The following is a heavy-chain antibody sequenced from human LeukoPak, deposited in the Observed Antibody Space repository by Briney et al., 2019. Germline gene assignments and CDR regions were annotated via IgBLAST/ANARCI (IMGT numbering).Heavy chain of an antibody. V-gene: IGHV4-30-4*08. CDR1: GGSISSGDYY. D-gene: IGHD6-6*01. CDR3: ARDGDSSSSDAGWFDP. CDR2: IYYSGST. J-gene: IGHJ5*02. Sequence: SETLSLTCTVSGGSISSGDYYWSWIRQPPGKGLEWIGYIYYSGSTYYNPSLKSRVTISVDTSKNQFSLKLSSVTAADTAVYYCARDGDSSSSDAGWFDPWGQGTLVTVSS.